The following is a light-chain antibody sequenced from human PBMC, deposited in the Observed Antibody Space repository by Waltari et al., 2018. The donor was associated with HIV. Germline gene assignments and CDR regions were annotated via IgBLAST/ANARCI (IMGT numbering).Light chain of an antibody. CDR1: SSDVGGYNY. J-gene: IGLJ2*01. Sequence: QSALTQPPSASGSPGQSVTIPCTGTSSDVGGYNYVPWYQQHPGKAPKLMIYEVSKRPSGVPDRFSGSKSGNTASLTVSGLQAEDEADYYCSSYAGSNNPVVFGGGTKLTVL. CDR2: EVS. CDR3: SSYAGSNNPVV. V-gene: IGLV2-8*01.